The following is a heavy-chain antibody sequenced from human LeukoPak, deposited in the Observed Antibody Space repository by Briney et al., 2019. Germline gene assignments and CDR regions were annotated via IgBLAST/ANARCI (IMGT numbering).Heavy chain of an antibody. V-gene: IGHV3-64*02. CDR1: GFIFNNYA. Sequence: GGSLRLSCAASGFIFNNYAMHWVRQAPGKGLEYVSAIGGNGDTSYYADSVKGRFTISRDNSKNTVYLQMGSLRTEDMAVYYCATRHEYSYPYWGQGTLVTVSS. J-gene: IGHJ4*02. CDR3: ATRHEYSYPY. D-gene: IGHD5-18*01. CDR2: IGGNGDTS.